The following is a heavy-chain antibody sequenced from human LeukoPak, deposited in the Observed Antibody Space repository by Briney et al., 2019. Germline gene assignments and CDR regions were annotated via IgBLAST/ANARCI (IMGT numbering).Heavy chain of an antibody. V-gene: IGHV3-23*01. Sequence: PGGSLRLSCAASRFTFNNYAMSWVRQAPGKGLEWVSAICSNDNNTYYANSVKGRFTISRDNSKNTLSLQLNSLRAEDTAVYYCAKGTSSSCYSAPNYWGQGTLVTVSS. CDR3: AKGTSSSCYSAPNY. CDR1: RFTFNNYA. D-gene: IGHD2-15*01. CDR2: ICSNDNNT. J-gene: IGHJ4*02.